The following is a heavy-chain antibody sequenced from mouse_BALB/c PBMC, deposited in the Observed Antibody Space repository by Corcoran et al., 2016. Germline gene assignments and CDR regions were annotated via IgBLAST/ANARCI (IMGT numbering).Heavy chain of an antibody. D-gene: IGHD2-1*01. J-gene: IGHJ4*01. CDR1: GFNIKDTY. CDR3: ARNGNYPYAMDY. Sequence: EVQLQQSGAELVKPGASVKLSCTASGFNIKDTYMHWVKQRPEQGLEWIGRIDPANGNTKYDTKFQGKATITADTSSNTSYLQLSSLTSEDTAVYYGARNGNYPYAMDYWGQGTSVTVSS. CDR2: IDPANGNT. V-gene: IGHV14-3*02.